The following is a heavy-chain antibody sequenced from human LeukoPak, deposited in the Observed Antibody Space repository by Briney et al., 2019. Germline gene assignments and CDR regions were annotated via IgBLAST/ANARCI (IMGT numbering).Heavy chain of an antibody. D-gene: IGHD4-11*01. CDR3: ARGVYSNYLFDY. V-gene: IGHV1-69*13. J-gene: IGHJ4*02. Sequence: ASVKVSCKASGYTFTSYAISWVRQAPGQGLEWMGGIIPIFGTANYAQKFQGRVTITADESTSTAYMELSSLRSEDTAVYYCARGVYSNYLFDYWGQGTLVTVSS. CDR1: GYTFTSYA. CDR2: IIPIFGTA.